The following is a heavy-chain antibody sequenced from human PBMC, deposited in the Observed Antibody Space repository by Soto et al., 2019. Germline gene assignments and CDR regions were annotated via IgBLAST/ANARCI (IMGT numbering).Heavy chain of an antibody. Sequence: QVHLVQSGAEVKEPGASVKVSCEASGYTFITYGISWVRQAPGQGLEWMGWISAYNGNTYYAQKLQDRVTMTTDTSTSTAYMEQGSLRSDDTAVYYGARDSSSHRNAMDVWGHGTTVTVSS. D-gene: IGHD2-2*01. V-gene: IGHV1-18*01. J-gene: IGHJ6*02. CDR1: GYTFITYG. CDR3: ARDSSSHRNAMDV. CDR2: ISAYNGNT.